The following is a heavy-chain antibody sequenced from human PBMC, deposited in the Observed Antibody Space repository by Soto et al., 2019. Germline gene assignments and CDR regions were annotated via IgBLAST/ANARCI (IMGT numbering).Heavy chain of an antibody. J-gene: IGHJ4*02. CDR2: ISSSSSYI. V-gene: IGHV3-21*06. Sequence: GGSLRLSCTGSGFTFSSSTMTWVRHGPGKGLEWVSSISSSSSYIYFADSLKGRFTISRDNAKNSLYLQMNSLRAEDTAVYYCARDIGEMSAVWGQGTQVTVSS. D-gene: IGHD3-10*01. CDR1: GFTFSSST. CDR3: ARDIGEMSAV.